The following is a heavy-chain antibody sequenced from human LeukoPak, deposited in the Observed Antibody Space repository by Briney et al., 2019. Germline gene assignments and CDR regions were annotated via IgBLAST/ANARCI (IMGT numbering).Heavy chain of an antibody. V-gene: IGHV1-69*13. CDR1: GGTFSSYA. D-gene: IGHD2-2*03. J-gene: IGHJ4*02. Sequence: SVKVSCKASGGTFSSYAMSWVRQAPGQGLEWMGGIIPIFGTANYAQKFQGRVTITADESTSTAYMELSSLRSEDTAVYYCARFPVDVVEGDDYWGQGTLVTVSS. CDR3: ARFPVDVVEGDDY. CDR2: IIPIFGTA.